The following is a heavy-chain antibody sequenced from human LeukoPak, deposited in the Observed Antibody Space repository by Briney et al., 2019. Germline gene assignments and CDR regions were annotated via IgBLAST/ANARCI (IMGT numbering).Heavy chain of an antibody. Sequence: PGGSLRLSCAASGFTFSNYAMNWDRQTPGKGLEWVSVMSGSGGTTYYADSVKGRFTISRDNSKSTVYLQMNSLRAEDTAVYYCATDLHKDGYNWPYFDSWGQGTLVTVSS. CDR2: MSGSGGTT. CDR3: ATDLHKDGYNWPYFDS. D-gene: IGHD5-24*01. V-gene: IGHV3-23*01. CDR1: GFTFSNYA. J-gene: IGHJ4*02.